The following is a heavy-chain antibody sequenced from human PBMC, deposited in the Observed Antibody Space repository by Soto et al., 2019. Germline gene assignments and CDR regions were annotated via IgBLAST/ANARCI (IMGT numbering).Heavy chain of an antibody. V-gene: IGHV3-33*01. Sequence: GGSLRLSCAASGFTFSSYGMHWVRQAPGKGLEWVEVRWYDGSNKYYANSVKGRFTISRDNSKNTLYLQMNSLRAEDTAVYYCARTYYDSSGYYDYWGQGTLVTVSS. CDR1: GFTFSSYG. CDR2: RWYDGSNK. D-gene: IGHD3-22*01. J-gene: IGHJ4*02. CDR3: ARTYYDSSGYYDY.